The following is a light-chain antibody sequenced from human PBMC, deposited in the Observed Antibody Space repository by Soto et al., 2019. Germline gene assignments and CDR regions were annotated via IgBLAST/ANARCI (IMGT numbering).Light chain of an antibody. Sequence: NFMLTQPHSVSESPGKTVTISCTRSSGSIASNYVQWYQQRPGSAPTTVIYEDNQRPSGVPDRFSGSIDSSSNSASLTISGLKTEDEADYYCQSYDSSNPNWVFGGGTKLTVL. CDR1: SGSIASNY. V-gene: IGLV6-57*04. J-gene: IGLJ3*02. CDR3: QSYDSSNPNWV. CDR2: EDN.